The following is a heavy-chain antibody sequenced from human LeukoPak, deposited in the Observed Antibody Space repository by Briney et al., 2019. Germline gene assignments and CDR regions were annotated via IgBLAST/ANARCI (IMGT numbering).Heavy chain of an antibody. Sequence: KVSCKASGYTFTGYYMHWVRQAPGQGLEWMGIIYPGDSDTRYSPSFQGQVTISADKSISTAYLQWSSLKASDTAMYYCARRGGSYSDYWGQGTLVTVSS. D-gene: IGHD1-26*01. V-gene: IGHV5-51*01. CDR1: GYTFTGYY. J-gene: IGHJ4*02. CDR2: IYPGDSDT. CDR3: ARRGGSYSDY.